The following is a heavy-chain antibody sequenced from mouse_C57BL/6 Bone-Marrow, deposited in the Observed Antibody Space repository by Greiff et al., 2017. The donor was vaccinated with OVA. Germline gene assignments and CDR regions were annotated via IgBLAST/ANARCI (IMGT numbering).Heavy chain of an antibody. CDR2: INPNNGGT. V-gene: IGHV1-18*01. J-gene: IGHJ2*01. Sequence: EVQLQQSGPELVKPGASVKIPCKASGYTFTDYNMDWVKQSHGKSLEWIGDINPNNGGTIYNQKFKGKATLTVDKSSSTAYMELRSLTSEDTAVYYCARVGDGYYVRYFDYWGQGTTLTVSS. CDR3: ARVGDGYYVRYFDY. D-gene: IGHD2-3*01. CDR1: GYTFTDYN.